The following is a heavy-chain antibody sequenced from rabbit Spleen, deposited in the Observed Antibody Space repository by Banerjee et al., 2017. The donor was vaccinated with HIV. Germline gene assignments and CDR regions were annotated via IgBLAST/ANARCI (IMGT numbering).Heavy chain of an antibody. CDR3: ARDTGSSFSSYGMDL. Sequence: QQLEESGGDLVKPGASLTLTCTASGFTIGSSDYMCWVRQAPGKGLEWIACIYAGSSASTYSASWAKGRFTISKTSSTTVTLQMTSLTAADTATYFCARDTGSSFSSYGMDLWGQGTLVTVS. J-gene: IGHJ6*01. CDR2: IYAGSSAST. V-gene: IGHV1S40*01. CDR1: GFTIGSSDY. D-gene: IGHD8-1*01.